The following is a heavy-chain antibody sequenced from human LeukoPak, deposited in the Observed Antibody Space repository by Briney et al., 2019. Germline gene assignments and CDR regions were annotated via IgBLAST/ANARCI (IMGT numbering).Heavy chain of an antibody. CDR1: EFTFSNYE. V-gene: IGHV3-48*03. Sequence: GGSLRLSCAASEFTFSNYEMNWVRQAPGKGLEWVSYISSGGSTIYYADSVKDRFTISRDNAKNSLYLQMNSLRAEDTAVYYCARDPNYGSGSYADYWGQGTQVTVSS. CDR2: ISSGGSTI. D-gene: IGHD3-10*01. J-gene: IGHJ4*02. CDR3: ARDPNYGSGSYADY.